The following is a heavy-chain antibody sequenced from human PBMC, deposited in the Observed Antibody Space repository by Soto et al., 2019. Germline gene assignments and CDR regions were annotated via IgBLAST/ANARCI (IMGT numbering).Heavy chain of an antibody. Sequence: GGSLRLSCVGSGFSLSDHFMDWFRQAPGKGLEWVGYIRSNTYGGTTEYAASVKGRFTISRDDSKSVAHLQMNSLETEDTAVYYCARRKYLDYWGQGTLVTVSS. J-gene: IGHJ4*02. CDR1: GFSLSDHF. CDR3: ARRKYLDY. V-gene: IGHV3-49*03. CDR2: IRSNTYGGTT.